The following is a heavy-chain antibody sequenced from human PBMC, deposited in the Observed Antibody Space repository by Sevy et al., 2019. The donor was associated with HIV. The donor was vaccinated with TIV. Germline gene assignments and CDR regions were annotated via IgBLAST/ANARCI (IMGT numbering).Heavy chain of an antibody. J-gene: IGHJ4*02. CDR1: GYTLTEFS. D-gene: IGHD3-22*01. Sequence: ASVKVSCKVSGYTLTEFSMHWVRQAPGKGLEWMGTFDPEDDEKIYAQKFQGRVTMTEVNSTDTAYMELSRLRSEDTAVYYCATTKGYYDTSGYPFDSWGQGTLVTVSS. CDR2: FDPEDDEK. V-gene: IGHV1-24*01. CDR3: ATTKGYYDTSGYPFDS.